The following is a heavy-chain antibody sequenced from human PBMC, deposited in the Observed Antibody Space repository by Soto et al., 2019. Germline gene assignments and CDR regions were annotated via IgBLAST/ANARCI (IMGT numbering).Heavy chain of an antibody. CDR2: IYYSGST. V-gene: IGHV4-30-4*01. Sequence: KPSETLSLTCTVSGGSISSGDYYWSWIRQPPGKGLEWIGYIYYSGSTYYNPSLKSRVTISVDTSKNQFSLKLSSVTAAGTAVYYCARIWHIYGSTSPDGMEVWCQGATVTV. CDR3: ARIWHIYGSTSPDGMEV. D-gene: IGHD2-2*01. J-gene: IGHJ6*02. CDR1: GGSISSGDYY.